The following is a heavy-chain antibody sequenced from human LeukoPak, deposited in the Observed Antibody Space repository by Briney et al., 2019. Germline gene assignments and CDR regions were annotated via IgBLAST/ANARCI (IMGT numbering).Heavy chain of an antibody. Sequence: GGSLRLSCAASGLTFSASWMSWVRQAPGKGLEWVANIKQDGSEKYSADSVKGRFTVSRDNAKKLVYLQMNSLTVEDTAVYYCARVGPPYYYYYMDVWGEGTTVTVSS. J-gene: IGHJ6*03. CDR2: IKQDGSEK. CDR3: ARVGPPYYYYYMDV. CDR1: GLTFSASW. V-gene: IGHV3-7*01.